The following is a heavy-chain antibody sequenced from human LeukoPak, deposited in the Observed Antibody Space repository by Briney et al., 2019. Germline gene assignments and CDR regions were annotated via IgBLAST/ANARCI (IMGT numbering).Heavy chain of an antibody. Sequence: PGGSLRLSCAASGFTFSSYGMHWVRQAPGKGLEWVAVIWYDGSNKYYADSVKGRFTISRDNSKNTLYLQMNSLRAEDTAVYYCARAQAHYYGSGSYGFDYWGQGTLVTVSS. CDR2: IWYDGSNK. D-gene: IGHD3-10*01. J-gene: IGHJ4*02. V-gene: IGHV3-33*01. CDR1: GFTFSSYG. CDR3: ARAQAHYYGSGSYGFDY.